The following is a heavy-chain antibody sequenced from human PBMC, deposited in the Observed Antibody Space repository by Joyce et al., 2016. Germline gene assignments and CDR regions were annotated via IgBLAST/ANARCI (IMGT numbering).Heavy chain of an antibody. D-gene: IGHD1-26*01. CDR3: ARDLVGRLEYHFDY. V-gene: IGHV4-38-2*02. CDR2: MYHSGST. Sequence: QVQLQESGPGRGKPSETLSLTCTVSGYSISSGYYWGWFRQPPGKGLEWIGSMYHSGSTYYNPSLKSRVTISTDTSKNQFSLKLGSVTAADTAVYYCARDLVGRLEYHFDYWGQGTLVTVSS. CDR1: GYSISSGYY. J-gene: IGHJ4*02.